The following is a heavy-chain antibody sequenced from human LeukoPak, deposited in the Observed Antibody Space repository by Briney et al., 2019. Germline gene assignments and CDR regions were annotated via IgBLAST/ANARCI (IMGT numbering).Heavy chain of an antibody. V-gene: IGHV3-15*01. CDR1: GFTFSNAW. Sequence: GGSLRLSCAASGFTFSNAWMSWVRQAPGKGLEWVGRIKSKTDGGTTAYTAPVKSRFTKSRDDSKNTLYLQMNSLKTEDTAVYYCTTGPFDYYGSASYLANGMDVWGQGTTVTVSS. CDR2: IKSKTDGGTT. CDR3: TTGPFDYYGSASYLANGMDV. J-gene: IGHJ6*02. D-gene: IGHD3-10*01.